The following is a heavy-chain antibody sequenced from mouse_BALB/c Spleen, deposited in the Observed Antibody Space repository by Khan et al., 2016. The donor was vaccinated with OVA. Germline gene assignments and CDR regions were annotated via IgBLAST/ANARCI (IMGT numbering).Heavy chain of an antibody. CDR3: ARGGWSYAMDY. V-gene: IGHV14-3*02. CDR1: GFNIKDTY. J-gene: IGHJ4*01. D-gene: IGHD1-1*02. Sequence: VQLQQPGAELVKPGASVKLSCTSSGFNIKDTYIHWVRRRPEQGLEWIGTIDPANGNTKYDPKFQGKATITADTSSNTAYLQVSSLTSEDTAVXYCARGGWSYAMDYWGQGTSVTVSS. CDR2: IDPANGNT.